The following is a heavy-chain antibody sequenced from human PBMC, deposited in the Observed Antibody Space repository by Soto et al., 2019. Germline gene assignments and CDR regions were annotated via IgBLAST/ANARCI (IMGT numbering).Heavy chain of an antibody. Sequence: EVQLVDSGGGLVQPGGSLRLSCAASGLPFIQAWMSWVRQAPGKGLEWVGRVKSKADGGTTDYAAPVKGRFTISRDDSINTLYLQMNSMKIADTALYYCAVEGGSGGTCFSGLNWGQGTLVTVSS. CDR1: GLPFIQAW. CDR2: VKSKADGGTT. CDR3: AVEGGSGGTCFSGLN. D-gene: IGHD2-15*01. V-gene: IGHV3-15*01. J-gene: IGHJ4*02.